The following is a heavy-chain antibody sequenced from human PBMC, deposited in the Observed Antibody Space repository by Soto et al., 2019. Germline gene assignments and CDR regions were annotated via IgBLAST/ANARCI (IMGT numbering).Heavy chain of an antibody. CDR3: AKEGPITTWYCDY. V-gene: IGHV3-30*18. Sequence: QVELVESGGGVVQPGRSLRLSCAASGFTFSSYGMHWVRQAPGKGLEWVAVISYDGNLAYYADSVKGRFTTSRDNSKNTLYLQMNSLRTEDTAIYYRAKEGPITTWYCDYWGQGTLVTVSS. CDR1: GFTFSSYG. J-gene: IGHJ4*02. CDR2: ISYDGNLA.